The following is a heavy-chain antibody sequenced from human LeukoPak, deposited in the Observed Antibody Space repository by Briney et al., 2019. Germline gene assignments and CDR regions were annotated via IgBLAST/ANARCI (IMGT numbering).Heavy chain of an antibody. CDR3: AASRRYTFGPPYNFAD. D-gene: IGHD5-18*01. J-gene: IGHJ4*02. Sequence: SVKVSCKASGFTLTSSAIQWVRQARGQRLEWIGWIVVGSSHTNYAQKFQERVTITRDMSTNTAYMELSSLRSDDTAVYYCAASRRYTFGPPYNFADWGQGTLVTVSS. V-gene: IGHV1-58*02. CDR2: IVVGSSHT. CDR1: GFTLTSSA.